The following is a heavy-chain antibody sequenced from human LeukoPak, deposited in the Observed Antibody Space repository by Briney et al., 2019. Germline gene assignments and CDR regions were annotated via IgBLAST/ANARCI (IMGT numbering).Heavy chain of an antibody. J-gene: IGHJ4*02. CDR2: ISGSGGST. V-gene: IGHV3-23*01. CDR1: GFTVSSNY. D-gene: IGHD1-26*01. Sequence: PGGSLRLSCAASGFTVSSNYMSWVRQAPGKGLEWVSAISGSGGSTYYADSVKGRFTISRDNSKNTLYLQMNSLRAEDTAVYYCAKGAVYSGSYSDYWGQGTLVTVSS. CDR3: AKGAVYSGSYSDY.